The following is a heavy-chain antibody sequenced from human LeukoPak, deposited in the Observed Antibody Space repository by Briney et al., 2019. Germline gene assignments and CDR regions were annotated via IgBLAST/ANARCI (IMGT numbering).Heavy chain of an antibody. Sequence: ASVKVSCKASGYTFTSYGIIWVRQAPGQGLEWMGWISAYNGNTNYAQKLQGRVTMTTDTSTSTAYMELRSLRSDDTAVYYCARDYYDYIWGSYRYMDYWGQGTLVTVSS. D-gene: IGHD3-16*02. V-gene: IGHV1-18*01. CDR1: GYTFTSYG. CDR3: ARDYYDYIWGSYRYMDY. J-gene: IGHJ4*02. CDR2: ISAYNGNT.